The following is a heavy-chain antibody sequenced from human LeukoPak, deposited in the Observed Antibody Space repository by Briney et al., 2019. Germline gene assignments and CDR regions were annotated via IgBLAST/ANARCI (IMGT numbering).Heavy chain of an antibody. D-gene: IGHD3-22*01. V-gene: IGHV1-8*01. CDR3: ARGLSRAPDYYDSSGYQDY. J-gene: IGHJ4*02. Sequence: ASVKVSCKASGYTFTSYDINWVRQATGQGFEWMGWMNPNSGNTGYAQRFQGRVTMTRNTSISTAYMELSSLRSEDTAVYYCARGLSRAPDYYDSSGYQDYWGQGTLVTVSS. CDR1: GYTFTSYD. CDR2: MNPNSGNT.